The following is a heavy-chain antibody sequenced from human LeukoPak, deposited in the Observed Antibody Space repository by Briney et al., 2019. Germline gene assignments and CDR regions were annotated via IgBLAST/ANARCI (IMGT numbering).Heavy chain of an antibody. V-gene: IGHV5-51*01. Sequence: GESLKISCKGSGYSFSSYWIGWVRQMPGKGLEWMGIIYPGDSDTRYSPSFQGQVTISADKSISTAYLQWSSLKASDTSIYYCARSGRGYSRGYDYWGQGTLVTVSS. CDR2: IYPGDSDT. J-gene: IGHJ4*02. CDR3: ARSGRGYSRGYDY. D-gene: IGHD5-18*01. CDR1: GYSFSSYW.